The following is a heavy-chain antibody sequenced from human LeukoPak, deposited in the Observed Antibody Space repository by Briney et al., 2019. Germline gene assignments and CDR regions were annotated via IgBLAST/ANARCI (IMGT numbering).Heavy chain of an antibody. D-gene: IGHD1-26*01. CDR3: ARGSSGSYFDY. J-gene: IGHJ4*02. CDR2: ISSSSSTI. CDR1: GFPFSSYS. V-gene: IGHV3-48*01. Sequence: GGSLRLSCAASGFPFSSYSMNWVRQAPGKGLEWVSYISSSSSTIYYADSVKGRFTISRDNAKNSLYLQMNSLRAEDTAVYYCARGSSGSYFDYWGQGTLVTVSS.